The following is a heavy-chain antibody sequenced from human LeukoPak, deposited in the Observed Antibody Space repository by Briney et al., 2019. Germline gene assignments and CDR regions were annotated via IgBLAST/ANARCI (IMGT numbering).Heavy chain of an antibody. CDR3: AGHHTRNTVDF. CDR2: ISDIGSL. V-gene: IGHV4-59*08. Sequence: PSETLSLTCTVSGGSISSYYWSWIRQPPVKGLEWIAYISDIGSLNYNPSLKSRVTISLDTSKNQFSLKLSSVTAADTAVYYCAGHHTRNTVDFWGQGTLVTVSS. CDR1: GGSISSYY. J-gene: IGHJ4*02. D-gene: IGHD2/OR15-2a*01.